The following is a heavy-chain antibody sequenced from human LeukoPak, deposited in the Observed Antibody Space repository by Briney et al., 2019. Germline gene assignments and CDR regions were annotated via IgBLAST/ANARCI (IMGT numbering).Heavy chain of an antibody. V-gene: IGHV4-39*02. D-gene: IGHD2-15*01. J-gene: IGHJ5*02. CDR2: IYYSGSS. CDR3: ARLLSGREDIS. CDR1: GGSISRSTSY. Sequence: SETLSLTCTVSGGSISRSTSYWGWIRQPPGKGLEWIGSIYYSGSSYYNPSLKSRVSISVDTSQNHFSLKLSSVTPTDTAVYYCARLLSGREDISWGQGTLVTVSS.